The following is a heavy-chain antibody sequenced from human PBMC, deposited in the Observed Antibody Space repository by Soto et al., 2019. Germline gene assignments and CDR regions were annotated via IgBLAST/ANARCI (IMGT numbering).Heavy chain of an antibody. CDR3: VRLNRDYYYYGMDV. V-gene: IGHV4-4*02. Sequence: SETLSLTCAVSGDSISNINWWTWVRQTPGKGLEWIGKIDHNGITNYNPSLESRVTILKDNSKNQLSLKLSSVTGADSAVYYCVRLNRDYYYYGMDVWGQGATVTVSS. J-gene: IGHJ6*02. CDR2: IDHNGIT. CDR1: GDSISNINW.